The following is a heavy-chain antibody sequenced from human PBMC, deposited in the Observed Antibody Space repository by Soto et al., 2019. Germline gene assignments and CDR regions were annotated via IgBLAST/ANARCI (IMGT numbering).Heavy chain of an antibody. J-gene: IGHJ3*02. CDR2: ISWNSGSI. CDR3: AKVRATYDYIWGSYLGAFDI. D-gene: IGHD3-16*01. Sequence: EVQLVESGGGLVQPGRSLRLSCAASGFTFDDYAMHWVRQAPGKGLEWVSGISWNSGSIGYADSVKGRFTISRDNAKNSVYLQMNSLRAEDTALYYCAKVRATYDYIWGSYLGAFDIWGQGTMVTVSS. CDR1: GFTFDDYA. V-gene: IGHV3-9*01.